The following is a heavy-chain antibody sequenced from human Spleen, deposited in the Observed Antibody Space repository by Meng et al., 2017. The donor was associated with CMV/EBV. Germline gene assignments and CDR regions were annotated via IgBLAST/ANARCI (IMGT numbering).Heavy chain of an antibody. CDR3: ARGFLTGYYKLYYYYYGMDV. V-gene: IGHV3-48*03. CDR1: GFTFSSYE. CDR2: ISSSGSTI. D-gene: IGHD3-9*01. Sequence: GESLKISCAASGFTFSSYEMNWVRQAPGKGLEWVSYISSSGSTIYYADSVKGRFTISRDNAKNPLYLQMNSLRAEDTAVYYCARGFLTGYYKLYYYYYGMDVWGQGTTVTVSS. J-gene: IGHJ6*02.